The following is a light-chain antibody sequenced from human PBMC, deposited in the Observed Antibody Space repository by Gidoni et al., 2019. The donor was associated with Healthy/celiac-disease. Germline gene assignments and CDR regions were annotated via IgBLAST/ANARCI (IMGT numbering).Light chain of an antibody. CDR3: NSRDSSGNHLDWV. J-gene: IGLJ3*02. CDR2: GKN. CDR1: SLSSYY. V-gene: IGLV3-19*01. Sequence: SSELPQDPAVSVALGQTVRITCQGDSLSSYYASWYQQKPGQAPVLVIYGKNNRPSGTPDRFSGASSGNTASLTITGAQAEDEADYYCNSRDSSGNHLDWVFGGGTKLTVL.